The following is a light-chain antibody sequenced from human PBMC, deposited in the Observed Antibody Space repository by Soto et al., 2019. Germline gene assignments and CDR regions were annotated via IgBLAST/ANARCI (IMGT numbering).Light chain of an antibody. CDR2: AAS. V-gene: IGKV3-15*01. J-gene: IGKJ1*01. Sequence: EIVLTQSPATLSLSPGERATLSCRASQSVSSYLAWYQQKPGLAPRLLIYAASTRATGIPARFSGNGSETEFTLTIDSLQSEDYVLYYCQQYNKWPPWTFGQGTKVDIK. CDR3: QQYNKWPPWT. CDR1: QSVSSY.